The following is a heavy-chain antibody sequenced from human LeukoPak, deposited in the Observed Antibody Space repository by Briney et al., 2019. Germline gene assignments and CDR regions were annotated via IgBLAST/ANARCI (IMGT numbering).Heavy chain of an antibody. J-gene: IGHJ4*02. V-gene: IGHV4-39*07. Sequence: SETLSHTCTVSGGSISSSSYYWGWIRQPPGKGLEWIGSIYYSGSTYYNPSLKSRVTISVDTSKNQFSLKLSSVTAADTAVYYCARDLSLVTGPLDYWGQGTLVTVSS. CDR3: ARDLSLVTGPLDY. CDR2: IYYSGST. CDR1: GGSISSSSYY. D-gene: IGHD1-20*01.